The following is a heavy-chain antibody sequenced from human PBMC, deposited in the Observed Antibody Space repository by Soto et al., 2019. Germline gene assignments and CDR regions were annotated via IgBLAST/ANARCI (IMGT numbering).Heavy chain of an antibody. CDR2: INHSGST. CDR1: GGSFSGYY. J-gene: IGHJ5*02. D-gene: IGHD6-13*01. Sequence: PSETLSLTCVVYGGSFSGYYWSWIRQPPGKGLEWIGEINHSGSTNYNPSLKSRVTISVDTSKNQFSLKLSSVTAADTAVYYCARGLWGAAAANGPGKFQVDNWFDPWGQGSLVTVXS. V-gene: IGHV4-34*01. CDR3: ARGLWGAAAANGPGKFQVDNWFDP.